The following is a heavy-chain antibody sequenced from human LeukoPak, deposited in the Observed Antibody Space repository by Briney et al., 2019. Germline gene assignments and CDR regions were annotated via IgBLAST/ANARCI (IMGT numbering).Heavy chain of an antibody. D-gene: IGHD3-10*01. CDR2: ISYDGSNK. CDR1: GFTFSSYG. J-gene: IGHJ4*02. CDR3: AKCMAELLLWFGGLDY. V-gene: IGHV3-30*18. Sequence: GGSLRLSCAASGFTFSSYGMHWVRQAPGKGLEWVAVISYDGSNKYYADSVKGRFTISRDNSRNTLYLQMNSLRAEDTAVYYCAKCMAELLLWFGGLDYWGQGTLVTVSS.